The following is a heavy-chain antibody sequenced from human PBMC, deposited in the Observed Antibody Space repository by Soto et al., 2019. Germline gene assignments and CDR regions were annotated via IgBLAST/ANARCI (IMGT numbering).Heavy chain of an antibody. CDR3: AKVRVGIDVDFDY. Sequence: PGGSLRLSCAASGFTFSNSAMTWVRQAPAKGLEWVSTIRDSDSGGSTFYADSVKGRFTISRDDSKNTLYLQMSSLRAEDTAMYYCAKVRVGIDVDFDYWGQGALVTVSP. D-gene: IGHD2-21*01. J-gene: IGHJ4*02. CDR1: GFTFSNSA. V-gene: IGHV3-23*01. CDR2: IRDSDSGGST.